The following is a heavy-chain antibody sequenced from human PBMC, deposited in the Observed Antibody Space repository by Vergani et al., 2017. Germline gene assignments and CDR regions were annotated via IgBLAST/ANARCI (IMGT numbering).Heavy chain of an antibody. CDR2: ISGSGGST. J-gene: IGHJ6*03. CDR1: GFTFSSYA. V-gene: IGHV3-23*01. CDR3: AKDPHITIFGAILDYYYYYMDV. Sequence: EVQLLESGGGLVQPGGSLRLSCAASGFTFSSYAMSWVRQAPGKGLEWVSAISGSGGSTYYADSVKGRFTISRDNSKNALDLQMNSLRAEDTAVYYCAKDPHITIFGAILDYYYYYMDVWGKGTTVTVSS. D-gene: IGHD3-3*01.